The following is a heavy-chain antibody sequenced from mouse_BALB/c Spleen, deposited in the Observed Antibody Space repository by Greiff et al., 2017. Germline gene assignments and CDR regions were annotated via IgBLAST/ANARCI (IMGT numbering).Heavy chain of an antibody. J-gene: IGHJ2*01. CDR2: ISYSGST. CDR3: ARRGGDYFDY. V-gene: IGHV3-2*02. Sequence: EVQGVESGPGLVKPSQSLSLTCTVTGYSITSDYAWNWIRQFPGNKLEWMGYISYSGSTSYNPSLKSRISITRDTSKNQFFLQLNSVTTEDTATYYCARRGGDYFDYWGQGTTLTVSS. CDR1: GYSITSDYA.